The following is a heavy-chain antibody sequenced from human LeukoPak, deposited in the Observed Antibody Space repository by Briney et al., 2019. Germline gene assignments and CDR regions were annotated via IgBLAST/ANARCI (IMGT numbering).Heavy chain of an antibody. CDR2: IWEDGGDK. V-gene: IGHV3-7*01. CDR1: LFTLTDYL. Sequence: GGSLRLSCALSLFTLTDYLTYWVRQAPQKRREWVASIWEDGGDKYYGDSVKGRFTIYRDNTKNSLYLQIRALRAEDTAVYYCARDGTAAGLYFDLWGQGTLVTVSS. CDR3: ARDGTAAGLYFDL. D-gene: IGHD6-13*01. J-gene: IGHJ4*01.